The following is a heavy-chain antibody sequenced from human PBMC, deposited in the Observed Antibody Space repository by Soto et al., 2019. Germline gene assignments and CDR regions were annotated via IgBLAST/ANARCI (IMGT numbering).Heavy chain of an antibody. V-gene: IGHV3-21*01. CDR3: TREGRGSGTYFDY. J-gene: IGHJ4*02. CDR1: RFTFNSYS. Sequence: RLSCAASRFTFNSYSMNWVRQSPGKGLEWVSSISSGSSYIYYADSVKGRFTISRDNAKNSLYLQMNSLRAEDTAVYYCTREGRGSGTYFDYWGQGTLVTVSS. D-gene: IGHD3-10*01. CDR2: ISSGSSYI.